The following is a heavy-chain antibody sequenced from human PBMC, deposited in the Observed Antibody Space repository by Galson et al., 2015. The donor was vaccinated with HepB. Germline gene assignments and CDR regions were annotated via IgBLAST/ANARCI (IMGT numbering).Heavy chain of an antibody. CDR1: RFTFTSSA. Sequence: SAKVSCKASRFTFTSSAVQWVRQTRGQRLEWIGWIVVGSGNTNYAQKFQKRVTITRDMSTSTAYMELSSLRSEDTAVYYCAAGTTVTKRHWGQGTLVTVSS. V-gene: IGHV1-58*01. CDR2: IVVGSGNT. D-gene: IGHD4-17*01. CDR3: AAGTTVTKRH. J-gene: IGHJ4*02.